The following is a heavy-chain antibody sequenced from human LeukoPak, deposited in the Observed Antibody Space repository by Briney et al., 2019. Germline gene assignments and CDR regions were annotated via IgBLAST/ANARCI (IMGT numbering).Heavy chain of an antibody. D-gene: IGHD2-15*01. CDR2: ISSSSSYI. V-gene: IGHV3-21*01. Sequence: SSXSMNWVRQAXGKGLEWVSSISSSSSYIYYADSVKGRFTISRDNAKNSLYLQMNSLRAEDTAVYYCARDRKLPRSHSYYFDYWGQGTLVTVSS. CDR1: SSXS. CDR3: ARDRKLPRSHSYYFDY. J-gene: IGHJ4*02.